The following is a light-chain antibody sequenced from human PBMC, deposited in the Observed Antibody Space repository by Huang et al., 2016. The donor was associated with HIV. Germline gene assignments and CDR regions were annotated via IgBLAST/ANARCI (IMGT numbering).Light chain of an antibody. CDR1: QAIKTS. CDR3: QHYGNWPPWT. V-gene: IGKV3-15*01. J-gene: IGKJ1*01. Sequence: IVITQSPVTLSVSPGERATLSCGASQAIKTSLAWYQQRLGQPPRLLIYGSSARATGVPARFSGSGSGTNFTLTISSLQSEDFAVYYCQHYGNWPPWTFGPGTKVEMK. CDR2: GSS.